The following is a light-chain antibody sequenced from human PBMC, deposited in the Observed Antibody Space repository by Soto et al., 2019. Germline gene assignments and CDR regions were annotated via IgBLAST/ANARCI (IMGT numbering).Light chain of an antibody. CDR3: AAWDDSLNGWV. CDR2: DVS. CDR1: SSDVGGYNY. V-gene: IGLV2-11*01. J-gene: IGLJ3*02. Sequence: QSALTQPRSVSGSPGQSVTISCTGNSSDVGGYNYVSWYQQHPGKAPKLMIYDVSKRPSGVPDRFSGSKSGTSGSLAISGLQSEDEADYYCAAWDDSLNGWVFGGGTQLTVL.